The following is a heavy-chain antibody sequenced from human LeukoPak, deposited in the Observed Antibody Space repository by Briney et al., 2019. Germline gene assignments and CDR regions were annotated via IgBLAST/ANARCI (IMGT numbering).Heavy chain of an antibody. CDR2: IRSKAYGGTT. Sequence: GRSLRLSRTASVFTFGVYAMSWVRQAPGKGLEWVGFIRSKAYGGTTEYAASVKGRFTISRDDSKSIAYLQMNSLKTEDTAVYYCTRAMGYYVSGSYYTYFDYWGQGTLVTVSS. CDR3: TRAMGYYVSGSYYTYFDY. CDR1: VFTFGVYA. D-gene: IGHD3-10*01. J-gene: IGHJ4*02. V-gene: IGHV3-49*04.